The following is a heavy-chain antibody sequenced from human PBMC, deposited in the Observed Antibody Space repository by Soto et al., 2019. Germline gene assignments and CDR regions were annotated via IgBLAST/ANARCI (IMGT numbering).Heavy chain of an antibody. CDR1: GFSFKNYG. CDR3: ARARDSYSSGWLQAGSSYFFGMYV. V-gene: IGHV3-33*01. D-gene: IGHD6-19*01. Sequence: GGSLRLSCAASGFSFKNYGIHWVRQAPGKGLEWVAVIWFDGSVEYYADSVQGRFTISRDNAKNTVYLLMNTLRVEDTAIYYCARARDSYSSGWLQAGSSYFFGMYVWGPGATVTVSS. CDR2: IWFDGSVE. J-gene: IGHJ6*02.